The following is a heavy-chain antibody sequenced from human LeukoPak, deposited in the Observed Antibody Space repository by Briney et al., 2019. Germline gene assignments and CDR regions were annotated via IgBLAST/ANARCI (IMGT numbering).Heavy chain of an antibody. CDR2: ISTENII. CDR3: ARDVRQWLVSDL. V-gene: IGHV3-48*04. Sequence: PGGSLRLSCAGSGFTYSSYSMNWVRQAPGKGLERVSHISTENIIHYADSVKGRFTISRDDAERLLFLQMNNLRPEDTAVYYCARDVRQWLVSDLWGQGTLVSVSS. D-gene: IGHD6-19*01. CDR1: GFTYSSYS. J-gene: IGHJ5*02.